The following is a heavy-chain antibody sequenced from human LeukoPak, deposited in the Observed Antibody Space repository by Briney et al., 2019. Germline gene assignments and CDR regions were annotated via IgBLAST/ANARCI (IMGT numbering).Heavy chain of an antibody. D-gene: IGHD2-2*01. CDR3: ASGIVVVPAAQPYYYYGMTS. CDR1: GYTFTSYD. J-gene: IGHJ6*02. Sequence: ASVKVSCKASGYTFTSYDINWVRQATGQGLEWMGWMSPNSGNTGYAQKFQGRVTMTRNTSISTAYMELSSLRSEDTAVYYCASGIVVVPAAQPYYYYGMTSGAKGPRSPSP. V-gene: IGHV1-8*01. CDR2: MSPNSGNT.